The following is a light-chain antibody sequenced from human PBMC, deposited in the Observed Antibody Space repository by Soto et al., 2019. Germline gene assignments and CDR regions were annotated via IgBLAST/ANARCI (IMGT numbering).Light chain of an antibody. V-gene: IGLV2-14*01. Sequence: QSALTQPASVSGSPGQSITISCTGTSSDVGGYNYVSWYQQHPGKAPKLMIYEVSYRPSAVSNRFSGSKSGNTASLTISGLQTEDEADYYCNSYTGSTHYVFGTGTKLTVL. CDR3: NSYTGSTHYV. CDR1: SSDVGGYNY. CDR2: EVS. J-gene: IGLJ1*01.